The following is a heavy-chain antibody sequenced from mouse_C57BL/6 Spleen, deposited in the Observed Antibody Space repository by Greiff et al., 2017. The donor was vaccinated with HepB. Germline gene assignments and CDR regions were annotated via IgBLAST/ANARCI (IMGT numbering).Heavy chain of an antibody. CDR1: GYTFTSYW. D-gene: IGHD1-1*01. Sequence: VKLQQPGAELVRPGSSVKLSCKASGYTFTSYWMHWVKQRPIQGLEWIGNIDPSDSETHYNQKFKDKATLTVDKSSSTAYMQLSSLTSEDSAVYYCARSHYYGSSSFAYWGQGTLVTVSA. CDR3: ARSHYYGSSSFAY. J-gene: IGHJ3*01. V-gene: IGHV1-52*01. CDR2: IDPSDSET.